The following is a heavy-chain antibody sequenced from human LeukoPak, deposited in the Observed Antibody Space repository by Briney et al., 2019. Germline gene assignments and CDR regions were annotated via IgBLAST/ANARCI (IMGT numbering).Heavy chain of an antibody. Sequence: GGSLRLSCAASGFTFRSYAMHWVRQAPGKGLEWVALISYAGNIKYYADSVKGRFIISRDNSKNTLYLQMNSLRAEDTAVYYCARDPQFPDNYYYYMDVWGKGTTVTVSS. J-gene: IGHJ6*03. CDR2: ISYAGNIK. V-gene: IGHV3-30*04. D-gene: IGHD1-14*01. CDR1: GFTFRSYA. CDR3: ARDPQFPDNYYYYMDV.